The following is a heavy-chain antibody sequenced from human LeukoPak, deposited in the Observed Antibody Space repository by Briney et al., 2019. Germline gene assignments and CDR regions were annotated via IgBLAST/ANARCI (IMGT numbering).Heavy chain of an antibody. D-gene: IGHD2-2*02. V-gene: IGHV1-3*01. CDR3: AREKKRPTRYCSSTSCYKRYYYGMDV. J-gene: IGHJ6*02. CDR1: GYTFTSYA. Sequence: ASVKVSCKASGYTFTSYAMHWVRQAPGQRLEWMGWINAGNGNTKYSQKFQGRVTITADKSTSTAYMELSSLRSEDTAVYYCAREKKRPTRYCSSTSCYKRYYYGMDVWGQGTTVTVSS. CDR2: INAGNGNT.